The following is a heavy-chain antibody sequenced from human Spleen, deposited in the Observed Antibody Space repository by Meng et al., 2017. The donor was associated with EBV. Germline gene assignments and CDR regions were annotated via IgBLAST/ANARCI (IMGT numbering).Heavy chain of an antibody. CDR1: GGSISSRIW. V-gene: IGHV4-4*02. CDR3: AHRERWVLDP. CDR2: IYHSGTT. J-gene: IGHJ5*02. Sequence: QGQGPGPGQALVKPSGTRTFTCAFSGGSISSRIWWNGVRQAPWKGLEWIGEIYHSGTTRYNPSLESRVTISIHKSKNQVSLKLTAVTAADTAVDYFAHRERWVLDPWGQGTLVTVSS. D-gene: IGHD1-26*01.